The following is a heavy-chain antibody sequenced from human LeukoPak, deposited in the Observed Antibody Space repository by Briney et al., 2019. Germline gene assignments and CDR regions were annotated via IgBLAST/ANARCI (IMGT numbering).Heavy chain of an antibody. V-gene: IGHV3-30*18. J-gene: IGHJ4*02. Sequence: GGSLRLSCAASGFTFSSYGMHWVRQAPGKGLEWVLVISHDGSNKYYADSVKGRFTISRDNSKNTLYLQMNSLRAEDTAVYYCAKGDYGDYLTLFDYWGQGTLVTVSS. CDR2: ISHDGSNK. CDR1: GFTFSSYG. D-gene: IGHD4-17*01. CDR3: AKGDYGDYLTLFDY.